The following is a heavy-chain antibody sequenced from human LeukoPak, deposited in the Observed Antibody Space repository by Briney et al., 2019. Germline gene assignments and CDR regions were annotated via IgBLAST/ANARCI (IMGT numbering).Heavy chain of an antibody. CDR1: GYTFTSYD. CDR3: ARALSWTTESYYYMDV. CDR2: VNPNSGNT. J-gene: IGHJ6*03. D-gene: IGHD3/OR15-3a*01. Sequence: ASVKVSCKASGYTFTSYDINWVRQATGQGLEWVGWVNPNSGNTGNAQKFQGRVTMTKNTSISTAYMDLNSLRSEDTAVYYCARALSWTTESYYYMDVWGKGTTVTVS. V-gene: IGHV1-8*01.